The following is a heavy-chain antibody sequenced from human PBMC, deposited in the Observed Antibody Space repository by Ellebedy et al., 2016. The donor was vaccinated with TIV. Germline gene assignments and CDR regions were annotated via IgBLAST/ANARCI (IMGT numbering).Heavy chain of an antibody. Sequence: SVKVSXXASGGTFSSYAISWVRQAPGQGLEWMGGIIPIFGTANYAQKFQGRVTITADKSTSTAYMELSSLRSEDTAVYYCATDTHHRGTTDYYGMDVWGQGTTVTVSS. J-gene: IGHJ6*02. CDR2: IIPIFGTA. D-gene: IGHD4-17*01. CDR3: ATDTHHRGTTDYYGMDV. V-gene: IGHV1-69*06. CDR1: GGTFSSYA.